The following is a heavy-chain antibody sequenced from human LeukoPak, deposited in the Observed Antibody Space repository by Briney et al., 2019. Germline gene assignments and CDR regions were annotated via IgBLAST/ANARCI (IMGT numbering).Heavy chain of an antibody. Sequence: GGSLKLSCAASGFTFSSYGMHWVRKPPGKGLVGVSRINSDGSSTSYADSVKGRFTISRDNAKNTLYLQMNSLRAEDTAVYYCARGERRAIYYFDYWGQGTLVTVSS. CDR1: GFTFSSYG. J-gene: IGHJ4*02. CDR2: INSDGSST. V-gene: IGHV3-74*01. CDR3: ARGERRAIYYFDY.